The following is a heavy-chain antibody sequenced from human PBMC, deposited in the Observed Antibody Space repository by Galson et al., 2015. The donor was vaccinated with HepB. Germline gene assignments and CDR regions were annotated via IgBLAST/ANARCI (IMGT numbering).Heavy chain of an antibody. J-gene: IGHJ6*03. Sequence: SLRLSCAASGFTFSSYWMSWVRQAPGKGLEWVANIKQDGSEKYYVDSVKGRFTISRDNAKNSLYLQMNSLRAEDTAVYYCARDQALPQLGYYYYYMDVWGKGTTVTVSS. V-gene: IGHV3-7*01. CDR3: ARDQALPQLGYYYYYMDV. CDR2: IKQDGSEK. CDR1: GFTFSSYW. D-gene: IGHD3-10*01.